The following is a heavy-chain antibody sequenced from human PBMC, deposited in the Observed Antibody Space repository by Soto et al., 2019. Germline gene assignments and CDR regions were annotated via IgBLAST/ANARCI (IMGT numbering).Heavy chain of an antibody. CDR2: IYAGDSDP. CDR1: GYSFSDYW. D-gene: IGHD6-19*01. Sequence: GGYLKISFKTSGYSFSDYWIGWVRQLPGKGLEWVGTIYAGDSDPRYSPSFEGQVTMSVDKSISTAYLHCSSLKASDSAIYYCTRQHPLDSSAWYNWGQGTLVTVSS. J-gene: IGHJ4*02. CDR3: TRQHPLDSSAWYN. V-gene: IGHV5-51*01.